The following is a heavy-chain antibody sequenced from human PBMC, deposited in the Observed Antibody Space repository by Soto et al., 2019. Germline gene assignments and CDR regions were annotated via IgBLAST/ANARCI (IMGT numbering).Heavy chain of an antibody. J-gene: IGHJ6*02. CDR1: GGTFSSYA. CDR3: ARDRVTMVRGVGKYYYYYGMDV. V-gene: IGHV1-69*05. CDR2: IIPIFGTA. Sequence: SVKVSCKASGGTFSSYAISWVRQAPGQGLEWMGGIIPIFGTANYAQKLQGRVTMTTDTSTSTAYMELRSLRSDDTAVYYCARDRVTMVRGVGKYYYYYGMDVWGQGTTVTVSS. D-gene: IGHD3-10*01.